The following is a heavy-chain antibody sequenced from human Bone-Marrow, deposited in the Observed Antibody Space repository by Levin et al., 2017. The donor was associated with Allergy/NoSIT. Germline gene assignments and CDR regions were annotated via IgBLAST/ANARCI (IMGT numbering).Heavy chain of an antibody. Sequence: GESLKISCKTSGFSLGGFDMHWVRQAPGKGLEWVSEISFDGNKRNYHSSVKGRFTISRDNPGNTAYLQMDSLRPEDTALYFCARDLSHSTDWPYFDQLGQGTLVTVSS. CDR2: ISFDGNKR. V-gene: IGHV3-30*03. D-gene: IGHD3-9*01. CDR1: GFSLGGFD. J-gene: IGHJ4*02. CDR3: ARDLSHSTDWPYFDQ.